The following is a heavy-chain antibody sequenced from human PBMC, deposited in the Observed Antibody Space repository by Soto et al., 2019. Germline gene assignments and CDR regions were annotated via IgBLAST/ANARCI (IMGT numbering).Heavy chain of an antibody. Sequence: SETMSLTCAVSGYSISSGYYWGWIRQPPGKGLEWIGSIYHSGSTYYNPSLKSRVTISVDTSKNQFSLKLSSVTAADTAVYYCASHAYEILTGYNWFDPGGQGTPVT. CDR2: IYHSGST. V-gene: IGHV4-38-2*01. CDR1: GYSISSGYY. J-gene: IGHJ5*02. D-gene: IGHD3-9*01. CDR3: ASHAYEILTGYNWFDP.